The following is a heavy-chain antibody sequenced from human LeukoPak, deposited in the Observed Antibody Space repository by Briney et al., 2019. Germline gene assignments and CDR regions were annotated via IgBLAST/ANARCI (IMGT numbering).Heavy chain of an antibody. J-gene: IGHJ4*02. D-gene: IGHD1-14*01. CDR1: GYTFTGYY. CDR2: INPNSGGT. Sequence: ASVKVSCKASGYTFTGYYIHWVRQAPGQGLEWMGWINPNSGGTNYAQKFQGRVTMTRDTSISTAYMELSRLRSDDTAVYYCARLPYRGYNEDYFDCWGQGTLVTVSS. CDR3: ARLPYRGYNEDYFDC. V-gene: IGHV1-2*02.